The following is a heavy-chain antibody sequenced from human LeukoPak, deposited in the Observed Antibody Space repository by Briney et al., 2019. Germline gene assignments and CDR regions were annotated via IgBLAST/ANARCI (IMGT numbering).Heavy chain of an antibody. CDR2: IKQDGSEK. J-gene: IGHJ4*02. V-gene: IGHV3-7*01. Sequence: PGGSLRLSCAASGFTFSSYWMSWVRQAPGKGLEWVANIKQDGSEKYYVDSVKGRFTISRDNAKNSLYLQMNSLRAEDTAVYYCARDARAYCGGDCYSGYWGQGTLVTVSS. CDR3: ARDARAYCGGDCYSGY. CDR1: GFTFSSYW. D-gene: IGHD2-21*02.